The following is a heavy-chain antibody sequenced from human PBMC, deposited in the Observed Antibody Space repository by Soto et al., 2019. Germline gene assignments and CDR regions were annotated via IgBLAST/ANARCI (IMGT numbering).Heavy chain of an antibody. V-gene: IGHV4-30-4*01. Sequence: QVQLHESGPGLVKPSQTLSLTCTVSGGSIISGDYYWSWIRQTPGKGLEWIGYIYYSGDTNYNPSLKIRVIISVDTSKNQFSLKLSSVTAADTAVYYCAREGARLYGGNSDYYYTMDVWGQGTTVTVSS. D-gene: IGHD4-17*01. CDR3: AREGARLYGGNSDYYYTMDV. CDR1: GGSIISGDYY. J-gene: IGHJ6*02. CDR2: IYYSGDT.